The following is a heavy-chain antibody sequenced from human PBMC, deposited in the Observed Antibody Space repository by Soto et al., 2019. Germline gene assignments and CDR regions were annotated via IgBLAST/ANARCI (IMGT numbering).Heavy chain of an antibody. CDR1: GFTFSKYA. D-gene: IGHD3-3*01. CDR2: ISYDASNT. V-gene: IGHV3-30-3*01. CDR3: ARGGEDNFWSGYPDY. J-gene: IGHJ4*02. Sequence: QVQLVESGGGVVQPGRSLRLSCVASGFTFSKYAINWVRQTPARGLEWVAVISYDASNTYYADSVKGRFTISRDSSKNTVFLQMSSLDSDDTAAYFCARGGEDNFWSGYPDYWGQGTLVTVSS.